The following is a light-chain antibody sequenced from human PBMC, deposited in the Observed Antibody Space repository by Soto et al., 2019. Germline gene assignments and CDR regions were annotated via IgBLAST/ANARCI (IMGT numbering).Light chain of an antibody. V-gene: IGKV1-39*01. CDR3: QQSYNTPLT. CDR1: QTIGTY. J-gene: IGKJ1*01. Sequence: IEVTQSPSSLAASLGDRVTITGRASQTIGTYVNWYRQKSGAAPELLIYDASTLQSGVPSRFRGGASGTDFTLTISSLLLDDFATYYCQQSYNTPLTFGQGTKVEIK. CDR2: DAS.